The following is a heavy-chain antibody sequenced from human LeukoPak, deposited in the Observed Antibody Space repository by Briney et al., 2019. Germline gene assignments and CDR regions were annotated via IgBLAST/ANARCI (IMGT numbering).Heavy chain of an antibody. Sequence: GGSLRLSCVASGFTFSSYAMHWVRQAPGKGLEWVAGTSYDGSNNYYADSAKSRFTISRDNSKNTLYLQMNSLRAEDTAVYYCARDRFLEWGNWFAPWGQGTLVTVSS. CDR2: TSYDGSNN. V-gene: IGHV3-30-3*01. D-gene: IGHD3-3*01. CDR3: ARDRFLEWGNWFAP. J-gene: IGHJ5*02. CDR1: GFTFSSYA.